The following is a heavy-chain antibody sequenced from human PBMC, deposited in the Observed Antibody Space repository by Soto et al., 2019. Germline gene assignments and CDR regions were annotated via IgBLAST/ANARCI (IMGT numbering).Heavy chain of an antibody. CDR2: VYYTGDT. V-gene: IGHV4-59*08. J-gene: IGHJ4*02. D-gene: IGHD3-16*01. CDR3: AALIPYVDYVDS. Sequence: QVQLQESGPGLLKTSETLSLTCTVSGGPISSHYWSWIRQPPGKGLEWIGYVYYTGDTRYAPSLESRVTISVDTSKMQFSLKVKSVTAADTAVYYCAALIPYVDYVDSWGQGTLVTVSS. CDR1: GGPISSHY.